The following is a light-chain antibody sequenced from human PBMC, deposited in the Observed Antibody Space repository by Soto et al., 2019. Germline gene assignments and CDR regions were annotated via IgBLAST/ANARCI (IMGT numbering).Light chain of an antibody. CDR2: WAS. V-gene: IGKV4-1*01. CDR1: QSVLYSSNNKNY. Sequence: DFVMTQAPDSLAVSLGERATINCKSSQSVLYSSNNKNYLAWYQQKPGQPPKLLIYWASTRESGVPDRFSGSGSGTDFTLTISSLQAADVAVYYCQQYYATPRTFGQGTKVEIK. CDR3: QQYYATPRT. J-gene: IGKJ1*01.